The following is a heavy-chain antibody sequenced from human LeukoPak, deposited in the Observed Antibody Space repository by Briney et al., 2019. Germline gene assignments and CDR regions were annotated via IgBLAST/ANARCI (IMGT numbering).Heavy chain of an antibody. V-gene: IGHV6-1*01. CDR3: AREVVTSGSYGDFDY. D-gene: IGHD1-26*01. CDR2: TYYRSKWYN. J-gene: IGHJ4*02. Sequence: SQTLSLTCAISGDSVSSNSAAWNWLRQSPSRGLEWLGSTYYRSKWYNDYAVSVKSRITTHPDTSKNQFSLQLNSVTPEDTAVYYCAREVVTSGSYGDFDYWGQGTLVTVSS. CDR1: GDSVSSNSAA.